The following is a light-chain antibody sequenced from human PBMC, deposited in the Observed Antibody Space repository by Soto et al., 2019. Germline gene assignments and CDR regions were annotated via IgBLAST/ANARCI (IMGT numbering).Light chain of an antibody. CDR2: DAS. V-gene: IGKV3-11*01. CDR3: QQRSNWPGT. J-gene: IGKJ3*01. Sequence: EIVLTQSPATLSLSPGERATLSCRASQSVSSNLAWYQQKPGQAPRLLIFDASNRATGIPARFSGSGSGTDFTLTISSLEPEDFAVYYCQQRSNWPGTFGPGTKVDIK. CDR1: QSVSSN.